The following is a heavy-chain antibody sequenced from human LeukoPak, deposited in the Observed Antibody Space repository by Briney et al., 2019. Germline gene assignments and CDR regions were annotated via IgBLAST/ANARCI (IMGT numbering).Heavy chain of an antibody. CDR1: GFTFSSYA. Sequence: GGSLRLSCAASGFTFSSYAMSWFRQAPGRGLEWVSAIDGSGGSTYYADSVKGRFTISRDNSKNTVFLQMNSLRAEDTAVYYCAKGVGYGGMDVWGQGTTVTVSS. CDR2: IDGSGGST. V-gene: IGHV3-23*01. J-gene: IGHJ6*02. D-gene: IGHD2-8*01. CDR3: AKGVGYGGMDV.